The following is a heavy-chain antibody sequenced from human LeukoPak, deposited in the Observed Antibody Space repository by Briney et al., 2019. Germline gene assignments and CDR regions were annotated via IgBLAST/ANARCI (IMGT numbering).Heavy chain of an antibody. Sequence: SETLSLTCTVSGGSISIYYWSWIRQPPGEGLEWIGYIYYSGSTNYNPSLKSRVTISVDTSKNQFSLKLSSVTGADTAVYYCARLLRCSGGSCYYFDYWGQGTLVTVSS. D-gene: IGHD2-15*01. J-gene: IGHJ4*02. V-gene: IGHV4-59*01. CDR1: GGSISIYY. CDR2: IYYSGST. CDR3: ARLLRCSGGSCYYFDY.